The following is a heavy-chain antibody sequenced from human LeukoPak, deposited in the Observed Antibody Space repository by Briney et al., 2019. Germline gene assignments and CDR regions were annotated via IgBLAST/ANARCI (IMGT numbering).Heavy chain of an antibody. CDR2: ISSSSSYI. CDR3: ARAPGYSSGWYSYPDY. J-gene: IGHJ4*02. CDR1: GFTFSSYS. D-gene: IGHD6-19*01. V-gene: IGHV3-21*01. Sequence: GGSLRLSCAASGFTFSSYSMNWVRQAPGKGLEWVSSISSSSSYIYYADSVKGRFTISRDNAKNSLYLQMNSLGAGDTAVYYCARAPGYSSGWYSYPDYWGQGTLVTVSS.